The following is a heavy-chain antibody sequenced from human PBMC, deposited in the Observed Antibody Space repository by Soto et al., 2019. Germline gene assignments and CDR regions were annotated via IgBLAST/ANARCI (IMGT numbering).Heavy chain of an antibody. CDR1: GGSISSGGYY. J-gene: IGHJ4*02. D-gene: IGHD3-9*01. Sequence: SETLSLTCTVSGGSISSGGYYWSWIRQHPGKGLEWIGYIYYSGSTYYNPSLKSRVTISVDTSKNQFSLKLSSVTAADTAVYYCARGYDILTGYYTRYYFDYWGQGTLVTVSS. CDR3: ARGYDILTGYYTRYYFDY. CDR2: IYYSGST. V-gene: IGHV4-31*03.